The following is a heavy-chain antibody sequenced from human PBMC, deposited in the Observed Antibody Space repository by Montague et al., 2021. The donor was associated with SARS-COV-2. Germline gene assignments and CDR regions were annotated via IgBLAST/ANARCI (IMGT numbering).Heavy chain of an antibody. D-gene: IGHD1-20*01. J-gene: IGHJ5*02. V-gene: IGHV4-59*01. Sequence: SETLSLTCTVSGGSISSYYWSWIRQPPGKGLEWIGYIYCSGSTNXNPSLKSRVTISVDTSKNQFSLKLSSVTAADTAVYYCARENNWNLNGWFDPWGQGTLVTVSS. CDR1: GGSISSYY. CDR3: ARENNWNLNGWFDP. CDR2: IYCSGST.